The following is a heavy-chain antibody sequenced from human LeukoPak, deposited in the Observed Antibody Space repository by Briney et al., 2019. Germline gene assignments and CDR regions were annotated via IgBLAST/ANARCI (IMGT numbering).Heavy chain of an antibody. D-gene: IGHD3-9*01. Sequence: GRSLRLSCAASGFTFSSYAMHWVRQAPGKGLEWVAVISYDGSNKYYADSVKGRFTISRDNYKNTLYLQMNSLRAEDTAVYYCARDPVLRYFDWLPGVYYGMDVWGQGTTVTVSS. J-gene: IGHJ6*02. CDR1: GFTFSSYA. V-gene: IGHV3-30*04. CDR3: ARDPVLRYFDWLPGVYYGMDV. CDR2: ISYDGSNK.